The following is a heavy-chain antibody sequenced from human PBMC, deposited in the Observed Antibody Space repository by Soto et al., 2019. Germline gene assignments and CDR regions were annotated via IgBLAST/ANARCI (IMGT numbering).Heavy chain of an antibody. CDR1: GGSISSSSYF. V-gene: IGHV4-39*01. D-gene: IGHD2-21*02. Sequence: SETLSLTCTVSGGSISSSSYFLSWIRQPPGKGLEWIGSIYYSGSTYYNPSLKSRVTVSVDTSKNQFSLKLSSVTAADTAVYYCARHPSDFWFDPWGQGTLVTVSS. J-gene: IGHJ5*02. CDR2: IYYSGST. CDR3: ARHPSDFWFDP.